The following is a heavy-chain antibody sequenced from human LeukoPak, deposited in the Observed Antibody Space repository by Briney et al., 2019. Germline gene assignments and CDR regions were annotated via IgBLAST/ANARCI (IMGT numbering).Heavy chain of an antibody. J-gene: IGHJ5*02. Sequence: PSETLSLTCTVSGGSISTYYWSWIRQHPGKGLEWIGYIYYSGSTYYNPSLKSRVTISVDTSKNQFSLKLSSVTAADTAVYYCARILGFNYDILTGYYWGNWFDPWGQGTLVTVSS. CDR3: ARILGFNYDILTGYYWGNWFDP. CDR1: GGSISTYY. V-gene: IGHV4-59*06. CDR2: IYYSGST. D-gene: IGHD3-9*01.